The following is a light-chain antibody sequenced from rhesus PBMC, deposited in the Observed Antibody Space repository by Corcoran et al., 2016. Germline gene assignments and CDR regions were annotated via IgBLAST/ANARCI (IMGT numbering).Light chain of an antibody. J-gene: IGKJ4*01. Sequence: DIQMTQSPSSLSASVGDTVSITCRASQDISSYLNWFQQKPGKAPKLLIYAASSLETGAPSRFSCSGSGTEFTLTISSLQPEDFAADYCLQHNSYPLTFGGGTKVEIK. V-gene: IGKV1-28*01. CDR1: QDISSY. CDR3: LQHNSYPLT. CDR2: AAS.